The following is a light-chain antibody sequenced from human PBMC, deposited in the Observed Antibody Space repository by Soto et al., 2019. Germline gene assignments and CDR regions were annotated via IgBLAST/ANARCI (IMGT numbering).Light chain of an antibody. J-gene: IGLJ1*01. V-gene: IGLV2-14*01. CDR2: EVS. Sequence: QSALTQPASVSGSPGQAITISCTGTSSDLGDNNYVSWYQQSPGKAPKLLIYEVSNRPSGVSNRFSGSKSGNTASLTISGLQAEDEADYYCSSYIVSSTLCVFGTGTKLTVL. CDR1: SSDLGDNNY. CDR3: SSYIVSSTLCV.